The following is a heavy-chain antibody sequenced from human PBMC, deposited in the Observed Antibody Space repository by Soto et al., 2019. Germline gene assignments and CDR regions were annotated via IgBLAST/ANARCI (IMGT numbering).Heavy chain of an antibody. Sequence: GGSLRLSCAASGLSFSTYAVGWVRQAPGKGLEWVSAISAGSGNTNYAQKFKERVTITRDMSTSTAYMELSSLRAEDTAVYYCAKDPRISARPTVWFDPWGQGTLVTVSS. CDR1: GLSFSTYA. D-gene: IGHD6-6*01. CDR2: ISAGSGNT. V-gene: IGHV3-23*01. CDR3: AKDPRISARPTVWFDP. J-gene: IGHJ5*02.